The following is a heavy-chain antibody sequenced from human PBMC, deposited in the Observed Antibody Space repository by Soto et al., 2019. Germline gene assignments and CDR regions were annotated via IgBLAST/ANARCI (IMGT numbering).Heavy chain of an antibody. Sequence: QVQLQESGPGLVKPSQTLSLTCTVSGGSITSGDYYWSWIRQPPGKGLEWIAYIHYSGSTYYNPSLKSRVTRSVDTSKNQFSLKLSSVTAADTAVYYCARSRYTGSYFFDYWGQGILGTVSS. J-gene: IGHJ4*02. D-gene: IGHD1-26*01. V-gene: IGHV4-30-4*01. CDR3: ARSRYTGSYFFDY. CDR2: IHYSGST. CDR1: GGSITSGDYY.